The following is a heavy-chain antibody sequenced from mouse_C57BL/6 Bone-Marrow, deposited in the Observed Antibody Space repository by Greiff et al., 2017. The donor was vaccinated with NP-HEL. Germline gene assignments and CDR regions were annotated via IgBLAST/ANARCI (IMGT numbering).Heavy chain of an antibody. CDR1: GFTFSSYA. CDR3: ARGYSQGAMDY. J-gene: IGHJ4*01. V-gene: IGHV5-4*03. Sequence: EVNLVESGGGLVKPGGSLKLSCAASGFTFSSYAMSWVRQTPEKRLEWVATISDGGSYTYYPDNVKGRFTISRDNAKNNLYLQMSHLKSEDTAMYYCARGYSQGAMDYWGQGTSVTVSS. D-gene: IGHD2-12*01. CDR2: ISDGGSYT.